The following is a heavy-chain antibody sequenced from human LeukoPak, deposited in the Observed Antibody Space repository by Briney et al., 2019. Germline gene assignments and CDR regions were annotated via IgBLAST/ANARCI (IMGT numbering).Heavy chain of an antibody. V-gene: IGHV3-23*01. Sequence: GGSLRLSCAASGFTFSSYAMSWVRQAPGKGLEWVSAISGSGGSTYYADSVKGRFTISRDNSKNTLYLQMGSLRVEDMALYYCARADCSSSNCYTVAYWGQGTLVTVSS. CDR2: ISGSGGST. CDR1: GFTFSSYA. CDR3: ARADCSSSNCYTVAY. D-gene: IGHD2-2*02. J-gene: IGHJ4*02.